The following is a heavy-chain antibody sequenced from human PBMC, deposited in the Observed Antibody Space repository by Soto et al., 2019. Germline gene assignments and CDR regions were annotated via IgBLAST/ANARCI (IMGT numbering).Heavy chain of an antibody. Sequence: SETLSLPCTVSGGSISSYYWSWIRQPPGKGLEWIGYIYYSGSTNYNPSLKSRVTISVDTSKNQFSLKLSSVTAADTAVYYCARHVANWNYVAFDIWGQGTMVTVSS. CDR1: GGSISSYY. J-gene: IGHJ3*02. CDR3: ARHVANWNYVAFDI. CDR2: IYYSGST. V-gene: IGHV4-59*08. D-gene: IGHD1-7*01.